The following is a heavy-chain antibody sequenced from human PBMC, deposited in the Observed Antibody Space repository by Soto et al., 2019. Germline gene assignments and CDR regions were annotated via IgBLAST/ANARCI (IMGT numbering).Heavy chain of an antibody. Sequence: EVQLVESGGGLVQPGGSLRLSCAASGFTFSNYWMNWVRQAPGKGLEWVANIKQDGSEKYFVDSVKGRFTIPRDNAKNSLYRQMNSLRAEDTAVYYCARDLGRTAAGYYYYYAMDVWGQGTTVTVSS. CDR2: IKQDGSEK. CDR1: GFTFSNYW. J-gene: IGHJ6*02. V-gene: IGHV3-7*01. CDR3: ARDLGRTAAGYYYYYAMDV. D-gene: IGHD2-2*01.